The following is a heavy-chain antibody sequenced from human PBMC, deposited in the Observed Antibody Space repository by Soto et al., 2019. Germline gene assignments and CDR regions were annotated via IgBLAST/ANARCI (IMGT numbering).Heavy chain of an antibody. J-gene: IGHJ4*02. CDR3: ARVGGFGATTIDY. CDR1: GGSISSGGYS. CDR2: IYHSGST. D-gene: IGHD3-10*01. Sequence: SETLSLTCAVSGGSISSGGYSWTWIRQPPGKGLEWIGYIYHSGSTYYNPSLKSRVTISVDRSKNQFSLKLSSVTAADTAVYYCARVGGFGATTIDYWGQGTLVTVSS. V-gene: IGHV4-30-2*01.